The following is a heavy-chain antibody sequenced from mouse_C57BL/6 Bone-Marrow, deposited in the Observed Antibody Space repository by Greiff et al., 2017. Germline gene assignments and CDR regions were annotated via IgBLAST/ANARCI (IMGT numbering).Heavy chain of an antibody. J-gene: IGHJ3*01. CDR3: AREAYYSNPFAY. D-gene: IGHD2-5*01. CDR1: GFTFSDYG. CDR2: ISSGSSTI. V-gene: IGHV5-17*01. Sequence: EVKVVESGGGLVKPGGSLKLSCAASGFTFSDYGMHWVRQAPEKGLEWVAYISSGSSTIYYADTVKGRFTISRDNAKNTLFLQMTSLRSEDTAMYYCAREAYYSNPFAYWGQGTLVTVSA.